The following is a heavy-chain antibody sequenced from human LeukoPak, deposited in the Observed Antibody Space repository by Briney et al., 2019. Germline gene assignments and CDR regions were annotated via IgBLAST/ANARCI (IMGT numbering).Heavy chain of an antibody. CDR2: ISAFNGNT. D-gene: IGHD1-14*01. CDR1: GYTFTSYG. V-gene: IGHV1-18*01. Sequence: VASVKVSCKASGYTFTSYGISWVRQAPGQGLEWMGWISAFNGNTNYAQKLQGRVTMTTDTSTSTAYMELRSLRSDDTAVYYCARDFWEPDNAFDIWGQGTMVTVSS. CDR3: ARDFWEPDNAFDI. J-gene: IGHJ3*02.